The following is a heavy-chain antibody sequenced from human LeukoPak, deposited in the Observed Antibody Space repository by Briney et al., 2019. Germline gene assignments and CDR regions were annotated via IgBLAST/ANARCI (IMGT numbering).Heavy chain of an antibody. CDR2: VKGDGSEN. Sequence: PGGSLRLSCAGSGFMFSNHWMTWVRQPPGKGLEWVANVKGDGSENYYVDSMKGRFTISRDNAKNSLYLQMNSLRAEDTAVYYCASEINWGYGAFDVWGQGTMVTVSS. D-gene: IGHD7-27*01. J-gene: IGHJ3*01. CDR3: ASEINWGYGAFDV. CDR1: GFMFSNHW. V-gene: IGHV3-7*01.